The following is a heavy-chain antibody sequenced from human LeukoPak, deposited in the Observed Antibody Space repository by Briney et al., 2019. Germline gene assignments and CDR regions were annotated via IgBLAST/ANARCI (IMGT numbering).Heavy chain of an antibody. J-gene: IGHJ4*02. V-gene: IGHV4-31*03. CDR2: IYYSGST. CDR1: GGSISSGGYY. CDR3: ARAGVLAARRVGPLDY. Sequence: KPSETLSLTCTVSGGSISSGGYYWSWIRQHPGKGLEWIGYIYYSGSTYYNPSLKSRVTISVDTSKNQFSLKLSSVTAADTAVYYCARAGVLAARRVGPLDYWGQGTLVTVSS. D-gene: IGHD6-6*01.